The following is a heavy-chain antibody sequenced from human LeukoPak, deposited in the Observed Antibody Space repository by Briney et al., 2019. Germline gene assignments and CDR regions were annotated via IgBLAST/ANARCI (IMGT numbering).Heavy chain of an antibody. J-gene: IGHJ4*01. D-gene: IGHD3-22*01. V-gene: IGHV4-34*01. CDR2: INHSGST. Sequence: PSETLSLTCAVYGVSFSGYYWSWIRQPPGKGLEWIGEINHSGSTNYNPSLKSRVTISVDTSKKQFSLKLSSVTAADTAVYYCARGLPGVTMSVWGQGTLVTVSS. CDR3: ARGLPGVTMSV. CDR1: GVSFSGYY.